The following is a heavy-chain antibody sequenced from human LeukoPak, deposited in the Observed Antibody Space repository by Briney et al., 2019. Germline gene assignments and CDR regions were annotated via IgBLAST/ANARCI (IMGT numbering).Heavy chain of an antibody. D-gene: IGHD3-10*01. CDR1: GGSIRSYY. Sequence: SETLSLTCTVSGGSIRSYYWSWIRQPPGKGLEWIGYIHYTGSTNYNPSLKSRVTISVDTSKNQFSLKLSSVTAADTAVYYCARVEGGYGSGRRENYFYYYMDVWGKGTTVTISS. J-gene: IGHJ6*03. V-gene: IGHV4-59*01. CDR3: ARVEGGYGSGRRENYFYYYMDV. CDR2: IHYTGST.